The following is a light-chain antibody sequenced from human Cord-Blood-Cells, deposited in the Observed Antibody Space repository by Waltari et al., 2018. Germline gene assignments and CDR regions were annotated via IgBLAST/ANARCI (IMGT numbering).Light chain of an antibody. J-gene: IGLJ3*02. CDR2: DAS. CDR3: QVWDSSSDHHWV. Sequence: SYVLTQPPSVSVAPGKTARITCGGNNIGSKSVHWYQQKPGQAPVLVVYDASDRPSGIHGRFSGSNSVNTATLTISRVEAGDEADDYCQVWDSSSDHHWVFGGGTKLTVL. CDR1: NIGSKS. V-gene: IGLV3-21*03.